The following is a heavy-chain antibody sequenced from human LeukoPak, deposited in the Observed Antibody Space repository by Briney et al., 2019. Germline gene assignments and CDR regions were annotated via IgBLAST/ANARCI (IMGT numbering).Heavy chain of an antibody. CDR3: ARVNRYCSRTSCGMDYGMDV. CDR2: IIPIFGIA. V-gene: IGHV1-69*04. J-gene: IGHJ6*02. CDR1: GGTFSSYA. D-gene: IGHD2-2*01. Sequence: SVKVSCKASGGTFSSYAISWVRQAPGQGLEWMGRIIPIFGIANYAQKFQGRVTITADKSTSTAYMELSSLRSEDTAVYYCARVNRYCSRTSCGMDYGMDVWGQGTTVTVSS.